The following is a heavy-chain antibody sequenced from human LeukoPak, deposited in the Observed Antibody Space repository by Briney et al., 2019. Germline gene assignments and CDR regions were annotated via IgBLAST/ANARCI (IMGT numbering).Heavy chain of an antibody. CDR2: INPSGGST. CDR1: GYTFTSYY. CDR3: ARASQGLPRDY. J-gene: IGHJ4*02. V-gene: IGHV1-46*01. D-gene: IGHD4-11*01. Sequence: ASVKVACKASGYTFTSYYMHWVRQAPAQGLEWMGIINPSGGSTSYAQKFQGRVTMTRDMSTSTVYMELSSLRSEDTAVYYCARASQGLPRDYWGQGTLVTVSS.